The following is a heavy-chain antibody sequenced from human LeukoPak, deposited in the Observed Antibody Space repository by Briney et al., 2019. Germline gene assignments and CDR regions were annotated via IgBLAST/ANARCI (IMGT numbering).Heavy chain of an antibody. D-gene: IGHD1-26*01. CDR2: TSYSEGT. CDR3: ATADWESFYFDS. Sequence: SETLSLTCTVSGGSVSRGGYYWNWIRQHPGKGLEWIGFTSYSEGTYYNPSLMSRITISVDRSQNQFSLKMRDVTAADTAVYFCATADWESFYFDSWGQGTLVTVSS. J-gene: IGHJ4*02. V-gene: IGHV4-31*03. CDR1: GGSVSRGGYY.